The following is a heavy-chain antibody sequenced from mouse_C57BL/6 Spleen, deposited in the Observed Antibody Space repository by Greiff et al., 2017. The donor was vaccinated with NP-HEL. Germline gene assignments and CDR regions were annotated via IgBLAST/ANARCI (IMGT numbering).Heavy chain of an antibody. V-gene: IGHV5-4*01. CDR3: ARDGTHYYYGSGFAY. CDR2: ISDGGSYT. J-gene: IGHJ3*01. CDR1: GFTFSSYA. Sequence: EVQLQQSGGGLVKPGGSLKLSCAASGFTFSSYAMSWVRQTPEKRLEWVATISDGGSYTYYPDNVKGRFTISRDNAKNNLYLQMSHLKSEDTAMYYCARDGTHYYYGSGFAYWGQGTLVTVSA. D-gene: IGHD1-1*01.